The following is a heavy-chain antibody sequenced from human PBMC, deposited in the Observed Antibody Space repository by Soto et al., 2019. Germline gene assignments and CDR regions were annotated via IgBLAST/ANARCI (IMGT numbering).Heavy chain of an antibody. V-gene: IGHV5-51*01. J-gene: IGHJ4*02. CDR1: GYSFTSYW. CDR2: VNPSDSDT. Sequence: GESLKISCKGSGYSFTSYWISWVRQMPGKGLEWMGIVNPSDSDTRYSPSFQGQVTISADKSISHAYLQWSSLKASDTAIYYCARPDSNGWYDYWGQGSLVT. D-gene: IGHD6-19*01. CDR3: ARPDSNGWYDY.